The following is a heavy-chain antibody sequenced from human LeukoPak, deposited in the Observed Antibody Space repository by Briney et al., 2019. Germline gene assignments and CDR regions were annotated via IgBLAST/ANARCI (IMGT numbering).Heavy chain of an antibody. CDR2: ISSSSSYI. V-gene: IGHV3-21*01. CDR1: GFTFSTYT. CDR3: ASDSSPGSYNWFDP. Sequence: PGGSLRLSCAASGFTFSTYTMNWVRQAPGKGLEWVSSISSSSSYIYYADSVKGRFTISRDNAKNSLYLQMNSLRAEDTAVYYCASDSSPGSYNWFDPWGQGTLVTVSS. J-gene: IGHJ5*02.